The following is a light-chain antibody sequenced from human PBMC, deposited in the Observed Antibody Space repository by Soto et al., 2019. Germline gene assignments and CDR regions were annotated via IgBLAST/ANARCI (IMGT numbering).Light chain of an antibody. CDR1: QSVSSSY. CDR3: QQYGSSPPTYT. Sequence: EIVLTQSPGTLSLSPGERATLSCRASQSVSSSYLAWYQQKPGQAPRLLIYGASSRATGIPDRFSGSGSGTDFTLTISRLEPEDFAVYYCQQYGSSPPTYTFGQGNKLEIK. J-gene: IGKJ2*01. CDR2: GAS. V-gene: IGKV3-20*01.